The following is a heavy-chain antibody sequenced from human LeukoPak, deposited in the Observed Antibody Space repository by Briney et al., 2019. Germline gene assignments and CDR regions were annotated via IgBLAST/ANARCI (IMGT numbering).Heavy chain of an antibody. CDR1: GFTFSSYS. CDR2: ISSGGRTI. D-gene: IGHD7-27*01. J-gene: IGHJ4*02. Sequence: GGSLRLSCAASGFTFSSYSMNWVRQAPGRGLEWLSYISSGGRTIFYADSVRGRFTISRDSTKNLLYLRMNSLRDDDTAVYYCVRESITGDRDFDYWGQGTLITVSS. V-gene: IGHV3-48*02. CDR3: VRESITGDRDFDY.